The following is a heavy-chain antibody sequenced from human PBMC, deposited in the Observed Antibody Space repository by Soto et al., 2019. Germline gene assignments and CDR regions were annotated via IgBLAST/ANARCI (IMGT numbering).Heavy chain of an antibody. CDR1: GGSISSYY. J-gene: IGHJ4*02. CDR2: IYYSEST. Sequence: SETLSLTCTVSGGSISSYYWSWIRQPPGKGLEWIGYIYYSESTNYNPSLKSRVTISVDTSKNQFSLKLSSVTAADTAVYYCARLDMTGPWVFDYWGQGTLVTV. CDR3: ARLDMTGPWVFDY. D-gene: IGHD3-9*01. V-gene: IGHV4-59*08.